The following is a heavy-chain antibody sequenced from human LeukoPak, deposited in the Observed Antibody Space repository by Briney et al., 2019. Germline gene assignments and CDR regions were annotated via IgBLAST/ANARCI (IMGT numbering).Heavy chain of an antibody. V-gene: IGHV1-18*01. D-gene: IGHD5-18*01. J-gene: IGHJ4*02. CDR1: GYSFTNYG. Sequence: ASVKVSCKASGYSFTNYGISWVRQAPGQGLEWMGWISAYNGYTHFAQKFQGRVTMTTDTSTSTAYMELRSLRSDDTAVYYCARVPADYLYSYGSYYFDYWGQGTLVTVSS. CDR3: ARVPADYLYSYGSYYFDY. CDR2: ISAYNGYT.